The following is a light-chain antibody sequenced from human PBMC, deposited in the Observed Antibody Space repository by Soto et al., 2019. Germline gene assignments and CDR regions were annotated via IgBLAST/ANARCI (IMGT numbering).Light chain of an antibody. V-gene: IGKV3-20*01. CDR1: QSVSNNY. CDR3: QQYAASPRT. CDR2: GAS. J-gene: IGKJ1*01. Sequence: EIVLTQSPGTLSLSPRERATLSCRASQSVSNNYLAWYQHRPGQAPRLLIYGASTRAPGIPDRSSGSGSGTDFTLTISRLEPEDFAVYYCQQYAASPRTFGQGTQVEV.